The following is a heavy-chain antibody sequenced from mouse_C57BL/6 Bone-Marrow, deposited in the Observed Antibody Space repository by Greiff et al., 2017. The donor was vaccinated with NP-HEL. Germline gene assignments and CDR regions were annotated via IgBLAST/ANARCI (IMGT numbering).Heavy chain of an antibody. D-gene: IGHD1-1*01. V-gene: IGHV1-69*01. CDR1: GYTFTSYW. CDR2: IDPSDSYT. J-gene: IGHJ1*03. CDR3: AREGGGIYYYGSPDV. Sequence: QVQLQQPGAELVMPGASVKLSCKASGYTFTSYWMHWVKQRPGQGLEWIGEIDPSDSYTNYNQKFKGKSTLTVDQSSSTAYMQLSSLTSEDSAGYYCAREGGGIYYYGSPDVWGTGTTVTVSS.